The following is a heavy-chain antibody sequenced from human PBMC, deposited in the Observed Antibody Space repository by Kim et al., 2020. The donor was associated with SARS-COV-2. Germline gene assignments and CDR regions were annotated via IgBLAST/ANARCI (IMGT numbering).Heavy chain of an antibody. CDR1: GFTFSTYA. J-gene: IGHJ4*02. V-gene: IGHV3-23*01. CDR3: ARDREPGYDTSGFYGFFDY. CDR2: ISGSGGDT. D-gene: IGHD3-22*01. Sequence: GGSLRLSCAASGFTFSTYAMIWVRQAPGKGLEWVSSISGSGGDTYYADSVKGRFTISRDNSKNTLYLQMNSLRDDDTAVYYCARDREPGYDTSGFYGFFDYWGQGTLVTVSS.